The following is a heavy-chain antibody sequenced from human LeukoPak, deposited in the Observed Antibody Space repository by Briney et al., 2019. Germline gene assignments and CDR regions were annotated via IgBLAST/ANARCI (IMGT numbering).Heavy chain of an antibody. J-gene: IGHJ6*03. Sequence: SETLSLTCTVSGVSISSGSYYWSWIRQPAGKGLEWIGRIYTSGSTNYNPSLKSRVTISVDTSKKQFSLKLSSVTAADTAVYYCARDRRYDFWSGEWEGHYYYMDVWGKGTTVTVSS. CDR2: IYTSGST. D-gene: IGHD3-3*01. CDR3: ARDRRYDFWSGEWEGHYYYMDV. V-gene: IGHV4-61*02. CDR1: GVSISSGSYY.